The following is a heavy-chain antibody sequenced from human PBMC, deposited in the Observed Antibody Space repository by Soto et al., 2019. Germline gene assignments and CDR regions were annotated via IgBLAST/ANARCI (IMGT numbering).Heavy chain of an antibody. CDR3: AKDFDTLWSGYYIDY. CDR2: ISGSGGST. CDR1: GFTFSSYA. J-gene: IGHJ4*02. Sequence: GGSLRLSCAASGFTFSSYAMSWVRQAPGKGLEWVSAISGSGGSTYYAESVKGRFTISRDNSKNTLYLQMNSLRAEDRAVYYCAKDFDTLWSGYYIDYWGQGTLVTVSS. V-gene: IGHV3-23*01. D-gene: IGHD3-3*01.